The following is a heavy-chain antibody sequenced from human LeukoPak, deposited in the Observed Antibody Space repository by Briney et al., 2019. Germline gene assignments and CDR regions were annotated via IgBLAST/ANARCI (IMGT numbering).Heavy chain of an antibody. CDR3: ARDGWGSGFDY. Sequence: SETLSLTCTVSGGSISSYYWSWIRQPPGKGLEWIGYIYYSGSTNYNPSLKSRVTMSVDTSKNQFSLKLSSVTAADTAVYYCARDGWGSGFDYWGQGTLVTVSS. D-gene: IGHD7-27*01. CDR1: GGSISSYY. J-gene: IGHJ4*02. CDR2: IYYSGST. V-gene: IGHV4-59*01.